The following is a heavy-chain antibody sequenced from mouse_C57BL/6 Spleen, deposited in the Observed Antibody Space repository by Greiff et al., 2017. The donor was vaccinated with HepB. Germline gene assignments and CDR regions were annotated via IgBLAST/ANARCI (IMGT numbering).Heavy chain of an antibody. V-gene: IGHV1-52*01. CDR3: ARGRNYVHFDV. D-gene: IGHD2-1*01. Sequence: QVQLQQPGAELVRPGSSVKLSCKASGYTFTSYWMHWVKQRPIQGLEWIGNIDPSDSETHYNQKFKDKATLTVDKSSSTAYMQLSSLTSEDSAVYYCARGRNYVHFDVWGTGTTVTVSS. CDR2: IDPSDSET. CDR1: GYTFTSYW. J-gene: IGHJ1*03.